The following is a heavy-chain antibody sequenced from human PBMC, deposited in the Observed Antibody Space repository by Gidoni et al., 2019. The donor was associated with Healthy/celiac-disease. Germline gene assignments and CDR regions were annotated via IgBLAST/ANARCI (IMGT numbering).Heavy chain of an antibody. J-gene: IGHJ4*02. CDR1: GFTFSSYV. CDR3: AKEVELLRLFDY. D-gene: IGHD1-26*01. Sequence: EVQLLESGGGLVQPGGSLRLSCAASGFTFSSYVMSWVRQAPGKGLEWVSAISGSGGSTYYAASVKGRFTISRDNSKNTLYLQMNSLRAEDTAVYYCAKEVELLRLFDYWGQGTLVTVSS. V-gene: IGHV3-23*01. CDR2: ISGSGGST.